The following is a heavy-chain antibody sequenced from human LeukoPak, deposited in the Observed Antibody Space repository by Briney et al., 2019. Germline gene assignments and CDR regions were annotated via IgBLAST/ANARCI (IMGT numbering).Heavy chain of an antibody. CDR3: AELGITMIGGV. CDR2: ITSGSSHI. J-gene: IGHJ6*04. D-gene: IGHD3-10*02. CDR1: GFTFSSYW. V-gene: IGHV3-21*01. Sequence: GGSLRLSCAASGFTFSSYWMHWVRQTPGQGLEWVSSITSGSSHIYYADSVKGRFTISRDNAKNSLYLQMNSLRAEDTAVYYCAELGITMIGGVWGKGTTVTISS.